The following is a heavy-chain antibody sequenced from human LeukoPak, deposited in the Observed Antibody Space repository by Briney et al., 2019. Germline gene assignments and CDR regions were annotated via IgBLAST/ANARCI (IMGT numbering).Heavy chain of an antibody. Sequence: SETLSLTCAVYGGSFSGYYWSWIRQPPGKGLEWIGEINHSGSTNYNPSLKSRVTISVDTSKNQFSLKLSSVTAADTAVYYCASHTTEGPLDYWGQGTLATVSS. V-gene: IGHV4-34*01. CDR3: ASHTTEGPLDY. CDR1: GGSFSGYY. D-gene: IGHD4-17*01. J-gene: IGHJ4*02. CDR2: INHSGST.